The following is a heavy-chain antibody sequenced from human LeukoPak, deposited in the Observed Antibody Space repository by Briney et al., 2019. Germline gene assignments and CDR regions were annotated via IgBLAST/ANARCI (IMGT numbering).Heavy chain of an antibody. CDR1: GFTFSSYS. D-gene: IGHD6-13*01. CDR2: ISSSSSYI. J-gene: IGHJ3*02. CDR3: ATPPYSSSWYGAFDI. Sequence: PGGSLRLSCAASGFTFSSYSMNWVRQAPGKGLEWDSSISSSSSYIYYADSEKGRFTISRDNAKNSLYLQMNSLRAEDTAVYYCATPPYSSSWYGAFDIWGQGTMVTVSS. V-gene: IGHV3-21*01.